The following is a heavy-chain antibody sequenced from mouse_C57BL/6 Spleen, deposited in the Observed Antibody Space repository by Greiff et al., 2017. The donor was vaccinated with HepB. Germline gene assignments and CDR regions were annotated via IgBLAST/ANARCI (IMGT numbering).Heavy chain of an antibody. Sequence: VQLQQPGAELVKPGASVKLSCKASGYTFTSYWMQWVKQRPGQGLEWIGEIDPSDSYTNYNQKFKGKATLTVDTSSSTAYMQLSSLTSEDSAVYYCARSYYDGSSPLWYFDVWGTGTTVTVSS. J-gene: IGHJ1*03. V-gene: IGHV1-50*01. CDR2: IDPSDSYT. CDR3: ARSYYDGSSPLWYFDV. CDR1: GYTFTSYW. D-gene: IGHD1-1*01.